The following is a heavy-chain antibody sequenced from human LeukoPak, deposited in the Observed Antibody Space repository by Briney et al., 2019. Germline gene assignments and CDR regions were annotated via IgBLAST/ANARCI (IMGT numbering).Heavy chain of an antibody. V-gene: IGHV3-23*01. CDR1: GFTFSSYG. CDR3: AKDRPNYHESNGHYYRPNGDY. Sequence: PGGSLRLSCAASGFTFSSYGMHWVRQAPGKGLEWVSSITSSGDATFYADSVKDRFTISRDNSKNMLYLQMSRLRAEDTAVYYCAKDRPNYHESNGHYYRPNGDYWGQGTLVTVSS. CDR2: ITSSGDAT. J-gene: IGHJ4*02. D-gene: IGHD3-22*01.